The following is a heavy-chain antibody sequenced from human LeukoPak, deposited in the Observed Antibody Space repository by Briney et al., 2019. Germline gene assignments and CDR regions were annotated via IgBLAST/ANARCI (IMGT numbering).Heavy chain of an antibody. J-gene: IGHJ3*02. CDR3: ARDPLKRAFDI. CDR1: GFTFNNNA. V-gene: IGHV3-23*01. CDR2: TNGGGDAT. Sequence: GGSLRLSCATSGFTFNNNAMTWVRQAPGKGLEWVSATNGGGDATEYADSVKGRFTISRDNSKNTLYLQMNSLRPEDTAVYYCARDPLKRAFDIWGQGTMVTVSS.